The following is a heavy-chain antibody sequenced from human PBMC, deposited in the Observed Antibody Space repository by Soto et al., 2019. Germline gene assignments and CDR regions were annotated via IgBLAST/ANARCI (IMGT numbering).Heavy chain of an antibody. J-gene: IGHJ6*02. CDR1: GGTFSSYA. CDR3: ANNHVHTAMGYYYYYGMDV. Sequence: QVQLVQSGAEVKKPGSSVKVSCKASGGTFSSYAISWVRQAPGQGLEWMGGIIPIFGTANYAQKFQGRVTITADESTSTAYMELSSLRSEDTAVYYCANNHVHTAMGYYYYYGMDVWGQGTTVTVSS. CDR2: IIPIFGTA. D-gene: IGHD5-18*01. V-gene: IGHV1-69*01.